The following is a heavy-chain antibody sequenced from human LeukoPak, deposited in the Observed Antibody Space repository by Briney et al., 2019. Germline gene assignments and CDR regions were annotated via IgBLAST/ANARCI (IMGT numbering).Heavy chain of an antibody. D-gene: IGHD2-15*01. Sequence: ASVKVSCTASGYTFTGYYMHWVRQAPGQGLEWMGWINPNSGGTNYAQKFQGRVTMTRDTSISTAYMELSRLRSDDTAVYYCAREGGGSFWENWFDPWGQGTLVTVSS. CDR1: GYTFTGYY. CDR3: AREGGGSFWENWFDP. J-gene: IGHJ5*02. V-gene: IGHV1-2*02. CDR2: INPNSGGT.